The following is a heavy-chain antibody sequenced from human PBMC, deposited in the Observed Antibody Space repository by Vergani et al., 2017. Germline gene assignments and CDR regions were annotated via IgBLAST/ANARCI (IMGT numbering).Heavy chain of an antibody. CDR1: CYSISSGYY. Sequence: QVQLQESCPGLVKPSETLSLTCAVSCYSISSGYYWGWIRQSPGKGLEWIGSIYHSGSTYYNPSLKSRVTISVDTSKNQFSLSLSPVTAAATAMYYCARRGGGSAPYLFGFDPWGQGTLVTVSS. CDR3: ARRGGGSAPYLFGFDP. D-gene: IGHD2-15*01. J-gene: IGHJ5*02. CDR2: IYHSGST. V-gene: IGHV4-38-2*01.